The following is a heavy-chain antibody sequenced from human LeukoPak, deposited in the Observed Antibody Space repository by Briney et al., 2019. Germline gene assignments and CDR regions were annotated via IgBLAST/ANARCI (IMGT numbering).Heavy chain of an antibody. Sequence: GGSLRLSCTASGFSFSTYSMNWVRQGPGKGLEWVSSIYNSGSKTFYADSVKGRFTISRDNSKNTLYLQMNSLTAEDTAIYYCSKDVVPDSGWDLDYWGQGTLVTVSS. CDR3: SKDVVPDSGWDLDY. CDR1: GFSFSTYS. D-gene: IGHD6-19*01. J-gene: IGHJ4*02. CDR2: IYNSGSKT. V-gene: IGHV3-23*05.